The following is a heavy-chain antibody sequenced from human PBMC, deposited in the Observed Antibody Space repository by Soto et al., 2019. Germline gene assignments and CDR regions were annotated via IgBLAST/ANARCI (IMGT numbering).Heavy chain of an antibody. D-gene: IGHD5-12*01. CDR2: ISIGGDKT. CDR3: ATWDGYGDH. Sequence: EVPLLESGGDLIQPGGSLRLSCAASGFTFSSNSFTWVRQAPGKGLEYVSGISIGGDKTWHADSVKGRFTVSRDNSKNTVYLQMNRLRVDDTAVYYCATWDGYGDHWGQGTLVTVSS. CDR1: GFTFSSNS. V-gene: IGHV3-23*01. J-gene: IGHJ5*02.